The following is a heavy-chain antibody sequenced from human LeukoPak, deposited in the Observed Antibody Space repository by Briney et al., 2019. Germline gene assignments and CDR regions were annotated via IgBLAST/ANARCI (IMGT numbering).Heavy chain of an antibody. CDR2: ISYSGST. J-gene: IGHJ3*02. Sequence: PSETLSLTCTVTGGSISSSSYYWGWVRQPPGKGLEWIGSISYSGSTYYNPSLKSRVTISVDTSKKQFSLKLSSVTAADTAVYYCARQPEYYGTGAYGDAFDIWGQGTMVTVSS. D-gene: IGHD3-10*01. CDR1: GGSISSSSYY. V-gene: IGHV4-39*01. CDR3: ARQPEYYGTGAYGDAFDI.